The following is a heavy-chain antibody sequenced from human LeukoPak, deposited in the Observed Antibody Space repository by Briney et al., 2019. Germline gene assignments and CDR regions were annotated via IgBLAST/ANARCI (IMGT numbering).Heavy chain of an antibody. V-gene: IGHV3-21*01. D-gene: IGHD4-11*01. CDR1: GFTFSSPA. CDR3: TRDPTQYLRYGYFDY. J-gene: IGHJ4*02. CDR2: INNVGSHI. Sequence: PGGSLRLSCAASGFTFSSPAMNWVRQAPGKGLEWVSSINNVGSHIYYAGSVRGRFTISRDNAKNSLYLQMSSLRAEDTAVYYCTRDPTQYLRYGYFDYWGQGTLVTVSS.